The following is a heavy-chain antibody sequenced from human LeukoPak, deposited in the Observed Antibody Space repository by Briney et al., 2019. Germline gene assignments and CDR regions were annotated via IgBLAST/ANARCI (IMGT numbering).Heavy chain of an antibody. V-gene: IGHV3-30*03. Sequence: GGSLRLSCAASGFTFSSYGMHWVRQAPGKGLEWVAVISYDGSNKYYADSVKGRFTISRDNSKNTLYLQMNSLRAEDTAVYYCAREEEYSSGWYFDYWGQGTLVTVSS. CDR3: AREEEYSSGWYFDY. CDR1: GFTFSSYG. J-gene: IGHJ4*02. CDR2: ISYDGSNK. D-gene: IGHD6-19*01.